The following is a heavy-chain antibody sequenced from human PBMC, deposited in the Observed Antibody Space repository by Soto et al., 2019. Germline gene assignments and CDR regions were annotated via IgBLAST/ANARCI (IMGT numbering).Heavy chain of an antibody. CDR2: IYHSGST. D-gene: IGHD6-13*01. CDR3: ARRIAAAGTRWFDP. Sequence: PSETLSLTFAVSGGSISSSNWWSWVRQPPGKGLEWIGEIYHSGSTNYNPSLKSRVTISVDKSKNQFSLKLSSVTAADTAVYYCARRIAAAGTRWFDPWGQGTLVTVSS. CDR1: GGSISSSNW. V-gene: IGHV4-4*02. J-gene: IGHJ5*02.